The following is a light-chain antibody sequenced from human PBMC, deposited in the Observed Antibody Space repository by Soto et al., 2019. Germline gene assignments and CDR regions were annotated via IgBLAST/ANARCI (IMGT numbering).Light chain of an antibody. Sequence: QSVLTQPASVSGSPGQSITISCTGTSSDVGGYNSVSWYQQHPGKAPKLMIYEVSNRPSGVSDRSSGSKSGNTASLTISGLQAEDEADYYCSSHRSSSTLYVFGSGTKVTVL. V-gene: IGLV2-14*01. J-gene: IGLJ1*01. CDR2: EVS. CDR1: SSDVGGYNS. CDR3: SSHRSSSTLYV.